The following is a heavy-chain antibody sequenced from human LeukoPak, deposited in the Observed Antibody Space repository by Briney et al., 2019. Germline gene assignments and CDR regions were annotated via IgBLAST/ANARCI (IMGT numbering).Heavy chain of an antibody. CDR1: GYTFSSHG. CDR3: ARERRSFDP. Sequence: ASVKVSCKASGYTFSSHGIIWVRQAPRQGLEWIAWISPHTGDIDYAQNLQGRVTVTTDTSTNAAYMELRSLRFDDTAVYYCARERRSFDPWGQGTLVTVSS. V-gene: IGHV1-18*01. CDR2: ISPHTGDI. J-gene: IGHJ5*02. D-gene: IGHD3-16*01.